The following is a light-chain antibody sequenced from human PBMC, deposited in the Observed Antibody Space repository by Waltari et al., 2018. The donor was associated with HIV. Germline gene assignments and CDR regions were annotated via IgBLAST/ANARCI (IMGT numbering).Light chain of an antibody. J-gene: IGLJ2*01. CDR2: HVS. V-gene: IGLV2-14*03. CDR1: SSDVGGYNY. CDR3: SSYTSSSALYVV. Sequence: QSALTQPPSVSGSPGQSITISCTGTSSDVGGYNYVSWYQQHPGKAPKLMIYHVSNRPSWVSNRFSGSKSGNTASLTISGLQAEDEADYYCSSYTSSSALYVVFGGGTKLTVL.